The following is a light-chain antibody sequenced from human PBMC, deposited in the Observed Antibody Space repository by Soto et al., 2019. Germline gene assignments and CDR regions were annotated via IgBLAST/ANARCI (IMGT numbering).Light chain of an antibody. V-gene: IGKV3D-20*02. CDR3: QQGGNWPLT. CDR2: GAS. J-gene: IGKJ5*01. Sequence: EIVLTQSPGTLSLSPGERASLSCRASQSVSSSYLAWYQQKPGQAPRLLIYGASSRATGIPDRFSGGGSGTDFTLTISRLEPEDFAVYYCQQGGNWPLTFGQGTRLEIK. CDR1: QSVSSSY.